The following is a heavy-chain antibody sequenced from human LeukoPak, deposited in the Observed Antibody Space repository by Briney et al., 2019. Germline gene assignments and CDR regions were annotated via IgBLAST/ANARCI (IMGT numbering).Heavy chain of an antibody. CDR2: IRNDGGNK. V-gene: IGHV3-30*02. CDR3: AKDSSGWATDY. Sequence: GGSLRLSCAASGFTFRNYNMHWVRQPPGKGLEWVAFIRNDGGNKNYADSVKGRFTISRDNSKNTVYLQMDSLRAEDMAVYYCAKDSSGWATDYWGQGTLVTVSS. CDR1: GFTFRNYN. J-gene: IGHJ4*02. D-gene: IGHD6-19*01.